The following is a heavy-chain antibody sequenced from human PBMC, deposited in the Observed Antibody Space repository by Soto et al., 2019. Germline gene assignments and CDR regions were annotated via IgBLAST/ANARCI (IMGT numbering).Heavy chain of an antibody. CDR2: FDPEDGET. V-gene: IGHV1-24*01. Sequence: GASVKVSCKVSGYTLTELSMHWVRQAPGKGLEWMGGFDPEDGETIYAQKFQGRVTMTEDTSTDTAYMELSSLRSEDTAVYYCATATRTTGGPSDYWGQETLVTVAS. D-gene: IGHD1-7*01. CDR1: GYTLTELS. J-gene: IGHJ4*02. CDR3: ATATRTTGGPSDY.